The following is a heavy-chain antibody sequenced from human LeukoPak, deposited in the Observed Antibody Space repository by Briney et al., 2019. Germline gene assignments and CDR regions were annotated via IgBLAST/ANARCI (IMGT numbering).Heavy chain of an antibody. D-gene: IGHD1-26*01. Sequence: ASVTVSCKASGGTFSSYAISWVRQAPGQGLEWMGGIIPIFGTANYAQKFQGRVTITADESTSAAYMELSSLRSEDTAVYYCARDVEVGATEYYYYGMDVWGQGTTVTVSS. J-gene: IGHJ6*02. V-gene: IGHV1-69*13. CDR2: IIPIFGTA. CDR1: GGTFSSYA. CDR3: ARDVEVGATEYYYYGMDV.